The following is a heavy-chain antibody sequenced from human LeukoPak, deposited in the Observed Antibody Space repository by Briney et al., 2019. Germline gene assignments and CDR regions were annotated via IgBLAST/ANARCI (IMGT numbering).Heavy chain of an antibody. V-gene: IGHV3-23*01. CDR2: ISGSGGST. J-gene: IGHJ3*02. CDR3: AKVRMITMIAYDAFDI. Sequence: PGGSLRLSCAASGLTFSSYGMSWVRQAPGKGLEWVSAISGSGGSTYYADSVKGRFTISRDNSKNTLYLQMNSLRAEDTAVYYCAKVRMITMIAYDAFDIWGQGTMVTVSS. CDR1: GLTFSSYG. D-gene: IGHD3-22*01.